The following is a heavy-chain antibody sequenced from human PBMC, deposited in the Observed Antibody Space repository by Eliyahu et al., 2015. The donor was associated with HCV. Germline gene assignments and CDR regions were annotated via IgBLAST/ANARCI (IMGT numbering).Heavy chain of an antibody. D-gene: IGHD6-19*01. V-gene: IGHV4-59*01. CDR2: IHYSGST. CDR1: GGSITPYY. CDR3: ASGGGGIAVAGTGGWFDP. Sequence: QVQLQESGPGLVKPSETLSLTCTVSGGSITPYYWSWIRXPPGKGLEWIGFIHYSGSTNYNPSLKSRVTISVDTSKNQFSLNLTSVTAADTAVYYCASGGGGIAVAGTGGWFDPWGQGTLVTVSS. J-gene: IGHJ5*02.